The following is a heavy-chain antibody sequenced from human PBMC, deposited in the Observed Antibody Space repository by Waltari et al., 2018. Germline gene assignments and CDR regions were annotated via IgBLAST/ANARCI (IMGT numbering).Heavy chain of an antibody. Sequence: QVQLQESGPGLVKPSETLSITCAVSGYSISSGYYWGWIRQPPGKGLEWSGSIYHSGNTYYNQSLKSRVTISVDTSKNQFSLKLSSVTAADTAVYYCARSVVVVAANPLDYWGQGTLVTVSS. D-gene: IGHD2-15*01. CDR2: IYHSGNT. CDR3: ARSVVVVAANPLDY. V-gene: IGHV4-38-2*01. CDR1: GYSISSGYY. J-gene: IGHJ4*02.